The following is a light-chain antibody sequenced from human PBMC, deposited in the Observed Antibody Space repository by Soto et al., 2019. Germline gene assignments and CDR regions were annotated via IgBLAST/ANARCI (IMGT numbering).Light chain of an antibody. V-gene: IGKV3-20*01. CDR3: HQFGYPPRT. CDR2: ATS. J-gene: IGKJ1*01. Sequence: EIVLTQSPGTLSLSPGETATLSCRASQTVNSDYLAWFQQRPGQAPRLLIFATSSRATDIPDRFSGSGSGTDYTLTTRTLATAEFAVEYWHQFGYPPRTFSQGTRVE. CDR1: QTVNSDY.